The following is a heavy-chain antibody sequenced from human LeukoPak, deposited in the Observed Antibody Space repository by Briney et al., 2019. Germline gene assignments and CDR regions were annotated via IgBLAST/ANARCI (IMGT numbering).Heavy chain of an antibody. D-gene: IGHD2-2*01. CDR2: IKQDGSEK. CDR1: GFTFSSYW. Sequence: GGSLRLSCATSGFTFSSYWMSWVRQAPGKGLEWVANIKQDGSEKNYLDSVKGRFTISRDNTKNSLYLQMNSLRAEDTAVYYCARQRYHDSWGQGTLVTVSS. J-gene: IGHJ4*02. V-gene: IGHV3-7*01. CDR3: ARQRYHDS.